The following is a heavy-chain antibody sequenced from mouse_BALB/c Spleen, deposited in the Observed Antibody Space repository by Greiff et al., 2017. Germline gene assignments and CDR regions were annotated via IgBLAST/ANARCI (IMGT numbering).Heavy chain of an antibody. D-gene: IGHD2-4*01. CDR1: GYSFTGYF. Sequence: VQLQQSGPELVKPGASVKISCKASGYSFTGYFMNWVMQSHGKSLEWIGRINPYNGDTFYNQKFKGKATLTVDKSSSTAHMELRSLASEDSAVYYCARSYYDYDGYFDYWGQGTTLTVSS. J-gene: IGHJ2*01. CDR3: ARSYYDYDGYFDY. V-gene: IGHV1-20*02. CDR2: INPYNGDT.